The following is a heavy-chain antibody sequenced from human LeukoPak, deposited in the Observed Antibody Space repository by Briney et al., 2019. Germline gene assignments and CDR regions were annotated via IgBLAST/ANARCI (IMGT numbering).Heavy chain of an antibody. Sequence: GASVKVSCKASGYTFTGYYMHWVRQAPGQGLEWMGWINPNSGGTNYAQKFQGRVTMTRGTSISTAYMELSRLRSDDTAVYYCARCNAVAHYGDRDYWGQGTLVTVSS. CDR2: INPNSGGT. J-gene: IGHJ4*02. D-gene: IGHD4-17*01. CDR1: GYTFTGYY. CDR3: ARCNAVAHYGDRDY. V-gene: IGHV1-2*02.